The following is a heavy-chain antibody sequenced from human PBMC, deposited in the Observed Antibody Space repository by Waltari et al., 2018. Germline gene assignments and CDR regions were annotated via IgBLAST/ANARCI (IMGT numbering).Heavy chain of an antibody. CDR2: IYHSGST. D-gene: IGHD6-13*01. Sequence: QVQLQESGPGLVKPSETLSLTCAVSGYSISSGYYWVWIRPPPGKGLEWIGSIYHSGSTYYNPSLKSRVTISVDTSKNQFSLKLSSVTAADTAVYYCARHGVAAAGTKYFQHWGQGTLVTVSS. J-gene: IGHJ1*01. CDR3: ARHGVAAAGTKYFQH. CDR1: GYSISSGYY. V-gene: IGHV4-38-2*01.